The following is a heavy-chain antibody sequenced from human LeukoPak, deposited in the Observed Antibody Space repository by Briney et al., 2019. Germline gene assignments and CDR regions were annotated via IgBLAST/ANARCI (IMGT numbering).Heavy chain of an antibody. J-gene: IGHJ3*02. Sequence: GGSLRLSCAASGFTFSSYSMNWVRQAPGKGLEWVSSISSSSSYIYYAYSVKGRFTISRDNAKNPLYLQMNSLRAEDTAVYYCAGGAAADNDAFDIWGQGTMVPVS. CDR3: AGGAAADNDAFDI. D-gene: IGHD6-13*01. CDR1: GFTFSSYS. V-gene: IGHV3-21*01. CDR2: ISSSSSYI.